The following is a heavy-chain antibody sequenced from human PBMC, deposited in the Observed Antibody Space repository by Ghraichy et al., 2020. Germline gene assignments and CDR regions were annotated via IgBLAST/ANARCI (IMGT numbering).Heavy chain of an antibody. CDR1: GFTFSSYW. Sequence: LSLTCAASGFTFSSYWMSWVRQAPGKGLEWVANIKQDGSEKYYVDSVKGRFTISRDNAKNSLYLQMNSLRAEDTAVYYCAREGSRIYYYYYGMDVWGQGTTVTVSS. CDR3: AREGSRIYYYYYGMDV. D-gene: IGHD2-2*01. V-gene: IGHV3-7*01. J-gene: IGHJ6*02. CDR2: IKQDGSEK.